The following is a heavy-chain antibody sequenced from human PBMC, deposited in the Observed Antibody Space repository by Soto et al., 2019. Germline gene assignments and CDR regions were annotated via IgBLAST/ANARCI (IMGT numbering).Heavy chain of an antibody. Sequence: EVQLVESGGGLVQPGRSLRLSCAASGFTFDDFAMHWVRQAPGKGLEWVSIITWNGDTVDYADSVKGRFTISRDNAKNSLYLQMNSLRAEDTALYYCAKDSGRDGYTPFDYWGHATLVTVSS. V-gene: IGHV3-9*01. CDR3: AKDSGRDGYTPFDY. D-gene: IGHD5-12*01. CDR1: GFTFDDFA. J-gene: IGHJ4*01. CDR2: ITWNGDTV.